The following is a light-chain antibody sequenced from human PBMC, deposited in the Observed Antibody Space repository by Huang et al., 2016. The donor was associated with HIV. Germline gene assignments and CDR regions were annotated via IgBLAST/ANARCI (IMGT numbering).Light chain of an antibody. CDR1: QDIDNY. CDR2: AAS. Sequence: DIQMTQSPSSLSASVGDSVTITCRASQDIDNYLSGYQQKPGKVTKLLIFAASALKSGVPPRFSGSGSGTHFSLNISSLQPEDVATYYCQKYNSAPITFGQGTRLEI. V-gene: IGKV1-27*01. J-gene: IGKJ5*01. CDR3: QKYNSAPIT.